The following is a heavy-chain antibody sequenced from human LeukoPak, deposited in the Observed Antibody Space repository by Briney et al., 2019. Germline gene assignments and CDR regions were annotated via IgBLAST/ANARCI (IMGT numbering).Heavy chain of an antibody. CDR1: GFTFSSYL. CDR3: ARCPVVDWSYYFDY. D-gene: IGHD3/OR15-3a*01. CDR2: IKQDGSEK. Sequence: GGSLRLSCAASGFTFSSYLMSWVRQAPGKGLEWVANIKQDGSEKYYVDSVKGRFTISRDNAKNSLYLQMNSLRAEDTAVYYCARCPVVDWSYYFDYWGQGTLVTVSS. J-gene: IGHJ4*02. V-gene: IGHV3-7*01.